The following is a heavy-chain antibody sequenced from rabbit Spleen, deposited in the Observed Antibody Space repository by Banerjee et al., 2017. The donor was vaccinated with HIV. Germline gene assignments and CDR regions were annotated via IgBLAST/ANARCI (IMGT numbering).Heavy chain of an antibody. D-gene: IGHD8-1*01. CDR3: ARDTGSSFSTYGMDL. Sequence: QEELEESGGGLVKPEGSLTLTCTASGFSFSDRDVMCWVRQAPGKGLEWIACINTATGKPVYATWAKGRFTISTTSSTTVTLQMTSLTAADTATYFCARDTGSSFSTYGMDLWGPGTLVTVS. J-gene: IGHJ6*01. CDR1: GFSFSDRDV. V-gene: IGHV1S45*01. CDR2: INTATGKP.